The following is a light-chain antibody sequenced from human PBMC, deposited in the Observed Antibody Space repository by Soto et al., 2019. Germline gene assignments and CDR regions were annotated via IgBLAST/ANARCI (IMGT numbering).Light chain of an antibody. J-gene: IGLJ1*01. CDR3: SSYAGRTLYV. Sequence: QSVLTQPPSASGSPGQSVTISCTGTSSDVGGYNYVSWYQQHPGKAPKLLIHEVSKRPSGVTDRFSGSKSGNTASLTVSGLHPEDEADYYCSSYAGRTLYVFGTGTKLTVL. CDR1: SSDVGGYNY. V-gene: IGLV2-8*01. CDR2: EVS.